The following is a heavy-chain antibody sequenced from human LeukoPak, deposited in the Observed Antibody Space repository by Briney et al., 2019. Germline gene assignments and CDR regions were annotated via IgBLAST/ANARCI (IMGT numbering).Heavy chain of an antibody. CDR2: INPSGGST. CDR3: ARIRSTGTIDY. D-gene: IGHD1-1*01. J-gene: IGHJ4*02. Sequence: ASVKVSCKASGYTFTSYYMHWVRQAPGQGLEWMGIINPSGGSTSYAQKFQGRVTMTRDMSTSTVYMELSSLRSEDTAVYYCARIRSTGTIDYWGQGTLVTVSS. CDR1: GYTFTSYY. V-gene: IGHV1-46*01.